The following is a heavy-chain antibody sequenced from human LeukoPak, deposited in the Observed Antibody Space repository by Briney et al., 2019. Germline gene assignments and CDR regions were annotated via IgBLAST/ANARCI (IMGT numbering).Heavy chain of an antibody. J-gene: IGHJ6*04. D-gene: IGHD2-2*01. V-gene: IGHV1-69*06. CDR2: IIPIFGTA. CDR3: ARETGYCSSTSCYLYYYGMDV. CDR1: GGTFSSCA. Sequence: SVKVSCKASGGTFSSCAISWVRQAPGQGLEWMGGIIPIFGTANYAQKFQGRVTITADKSTSTAYMELSSLRSEDTAVYYCARETGYCSSTSCYLYYYGMDVWGKGTTVTVSS.